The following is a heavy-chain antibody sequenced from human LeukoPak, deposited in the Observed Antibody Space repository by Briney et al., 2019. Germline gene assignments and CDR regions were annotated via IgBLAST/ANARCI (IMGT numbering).Heavy chain of an antibody. J-gene: IGHJ4*02. CDR2: ISYDGSNK. CDR3: ARGLDFWSGYPYSYFDY. V-gene: IGHV3-30*14. Sequence: GGSLRLSCAASGFTFSSYAMHWIRQAPGKGLEWVAVISYDGSNKYYADSVKGRFTISRDNSKNTLYLQMNSLRAEDTAVYYCARGLDFWSGYPYSYFDYWGQGTLVTVSS. CDR1: GFTFSSYA. D-gene: IGHD3-3*01.